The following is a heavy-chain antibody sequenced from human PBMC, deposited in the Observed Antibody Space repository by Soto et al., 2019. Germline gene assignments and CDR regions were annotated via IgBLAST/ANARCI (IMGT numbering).Heavy chain of an antibody. Sequence: EVQLLESGGGLVQPGGSLRLSCTASGFTFNRHAMTWVRQAPGKGLEWVSGLSDSGGSIYYAASVKGRFTISRDNSMNPLYLQMTTLRPADTAVYYCAKVSIAWYAGFFDLSGQPTLVTLSS. V-gene: IGHV3-23*01. D-gene: IGHD2-8*01. CDR1: GFTFNRHA. J-gene: IGHJ4*02. CDR3: AKVSIAWYAGFFDL. CDR2: LSDSGGSI.